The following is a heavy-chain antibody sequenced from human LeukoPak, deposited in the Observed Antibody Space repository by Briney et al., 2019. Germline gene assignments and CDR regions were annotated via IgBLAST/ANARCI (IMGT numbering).Heavy chain of an antibody. Sequence: GGSLRLSCAVSGFTLCIYWMHRVPQAPGEGVVWVSRINSDGSTTSYADSVKGRFTISREISHNTLYLQMNSLRAEDTAVYYWGVPSVLYYFDYWREGTLVTLSS. D-gene: IGHD2-2*01. J-gene: IGHJ4*02. CDR3: GVPSVLYYFDY. CDR2: INSDGSTT. V-gene: IGHV3-74*01. CDR1: GFTLCIYW.